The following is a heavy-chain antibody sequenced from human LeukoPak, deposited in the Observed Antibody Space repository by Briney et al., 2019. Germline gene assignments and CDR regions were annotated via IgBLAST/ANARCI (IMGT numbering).Heavy chain of an antibody. D-gene: IGHD3-10*01. CDR1: GGSISSYY. CDR2: IYYSGST. Sequence: SETLSLTCTVSGGSISSYYWSWIRPPPGKGLEWSGYIYYSGSTNYNPSLKSRVTISVDTSKNQFSLKLSSVTAADTAVYYCARGRSSMVRGYYYYYMDVWGKGTTVTISS. V-gene: IGHV4-59*01. CDR3: ARGRSSMVRGYYYYYMDV. J-gene: IGHJ6*03.